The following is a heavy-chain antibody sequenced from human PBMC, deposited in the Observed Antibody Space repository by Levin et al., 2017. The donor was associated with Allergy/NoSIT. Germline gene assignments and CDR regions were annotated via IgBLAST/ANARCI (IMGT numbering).Heavy chain of an antibody. CDR2: IIPIFGTA. CDR1: GGTFSSYA. D-gene: IGHD2-21*02. J-gene: IGHJ4*02. Sequence: SVKVSCKASGGTFSSYAISWVRQAPGQGLEWMGGIIPIFGTANYAQKFQGRVTITADESTSTAYMELSSLRSEDTAVYYCASSSSPNSPLAYCGGDCYSLCRYWGQGTLVTVSS. V-gene: IGHV1-69*13. CDR3: ASSSSPNSPLAYCGGDCYSLCRY.